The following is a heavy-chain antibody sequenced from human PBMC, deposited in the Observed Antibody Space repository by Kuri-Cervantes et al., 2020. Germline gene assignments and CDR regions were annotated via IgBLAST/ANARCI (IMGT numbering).Heavy chain of an antibody. D-gene: IGHD2-15*01. CDR1: GGSISSSTYY. J-gene: IGHJ4*02. CDR2: IYYSGST. Sequence: GSLRLSCTVSGGSISSSTYYWGWIRQPPGKGLEWIGNIYYSGSTYYNPSLKSRVTISVDTSKNQFSLKLNSVTAADTAVYYCARGGWSLDYWGQGTLVTVSS. CDR3: ARGGWSLDY. V-gene: IGHV4-39*07.